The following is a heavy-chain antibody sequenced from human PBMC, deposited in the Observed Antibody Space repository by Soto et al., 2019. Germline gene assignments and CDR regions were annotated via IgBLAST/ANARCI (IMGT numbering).Heavy chain of an antibody. J-gene: IGHJ4*02. CDR2: IYYTGST. V-gene: IGHV4-31*03. D-gene: IGHD5-12*01. CDR3: ARIEMASIK. Sequence: LSETLSLTCSVSGASIRSGGYYWSWLRQSPGKGLEWIGHIYYTGSTFYSPSLKSRLTISLDTPKNQFSLDLNSVTTADTAMYYCARIEMASIKWGRGTLVTVSS. CDR1: GASIRSGGYY.